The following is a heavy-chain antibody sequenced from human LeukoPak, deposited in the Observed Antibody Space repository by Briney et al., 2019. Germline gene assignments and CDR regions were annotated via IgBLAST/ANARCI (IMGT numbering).Heavy chain of an antibody. CDR3: ANNRASLDY. CDR2: INQDGSEK. Sequence: GGSLRLSCAASGFTFSNSGMSWVRQARGKGLEWVANINQDGSEKNCVDSVKGRFTISRDNAKNSLYLQMNSLRAEDTAVYYCANNRASLDYWGQGTLVTVSS. V-gene: IGHV3-7*02. CDR1: GFTFSNSG. J-gene: IGHJ4*02. D-gene: IGHD2/OR15-2a*01.